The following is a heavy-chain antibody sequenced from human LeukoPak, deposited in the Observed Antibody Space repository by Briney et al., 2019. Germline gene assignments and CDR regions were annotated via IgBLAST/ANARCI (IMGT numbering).Heavy chain of an antibody. Sequence: ASVKVSCKASGYTFTGYYMHRVRQAPGQGLEWMGWINPNSGGTNYAQKFQGRVTMTRDTSISTAYMELSRLRSDDTAVYYCATFVVVPAALRIYYYYMDVWGKGTTVTVSS. D-gene: IGHD2-2*01. V-gene: IGHV1-2*02. CDR1: GYTFTGYY. J-gene: IGHJ6*03. CDR2: INPNSGGT. CDR3: ATFVVVPAALRIYYYYMDV.